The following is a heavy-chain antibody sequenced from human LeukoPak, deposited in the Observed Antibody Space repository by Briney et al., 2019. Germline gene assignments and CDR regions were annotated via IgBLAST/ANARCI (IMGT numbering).Heavy chain of an antibody. Sequence: PGGSLRLSCAASGFTFSKAWMSWGRQATGKGLDWLGRIKSNAEGGATDYAAPVKRRINLSSDDSQHTLYLQLDTLKAQDTAVYYCSTSRWQYDSSGYDYWGQGTLVAVSS. CDR2: IKSNAEGGAT. J-gene: IGHJ4*02. V-gene: IGHV3-15*01. CDR3: STSRWQYDSSGYDY. CDR1: GFTFSKAW. D-gene: IGHD3-22*01.